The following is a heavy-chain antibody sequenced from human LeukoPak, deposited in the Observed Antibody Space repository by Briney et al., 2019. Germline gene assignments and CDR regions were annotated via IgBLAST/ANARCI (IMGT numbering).Heavy chain of an antibody. Sequence: ASVKVSCKASGYTFTAYYMHWVRQAPGQGLEWMGWINPNSGGTNYAQKFQGRVTLTSDTSISTAYMELNGLRYDDTALYYCARDVAGNRYADYWGQGTLVTVSS. CDR1: GYTFTAYY. V-gene: IGHV1-2*02. CDR2: INPNSGGT. D-gene: IGHD6-19*01. CDR3: ARDVAGNRYADY. J-gene: IGHJ4*02.